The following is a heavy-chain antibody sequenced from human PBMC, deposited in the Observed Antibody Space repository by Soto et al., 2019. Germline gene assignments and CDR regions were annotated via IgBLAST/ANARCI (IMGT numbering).Heavy chain of an antibody. D-gene: IGHD3-3*01. CDR3: ARPKYYDFWSGYNWFDP. Sequence: SETLSLTCTVSGGYISSSSYYWGWIRQPPGKGLEWIGSIYYSGSTYYNPSLKSRVTISVDTSKNQFSLKLSSVTAADTAVYYCARPKYYDFWSGYNWFDPWGQGTLVTVSS. V-gene: IGHV4-39*01. CDR2: IYYSGST. J-gene: IGHJ5*02. CDR1: GGYISSSSYY.